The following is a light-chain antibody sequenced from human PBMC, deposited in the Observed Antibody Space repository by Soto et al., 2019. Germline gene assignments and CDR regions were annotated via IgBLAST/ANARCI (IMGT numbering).Light chain of an antibody. J-gene: IGKJ1*01. CDR1: QTISSW. V-gene: IGKV1-5*03. CDR3: QQYNSYSPT. Sequence: DIQMTQSPSTLSGSVGDRVTITCRASQTISSWLAWYQQKPGKAPKLLIYKASTLKSGVPSRFSGSGSGIDFTLTISSLHPDDFATYYCQQYNSYSPTFGQGTKVDIK. CDR2: KAS.